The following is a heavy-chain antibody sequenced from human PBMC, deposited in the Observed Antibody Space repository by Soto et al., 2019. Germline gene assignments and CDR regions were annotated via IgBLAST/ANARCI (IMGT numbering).Heavy chain of an antibody. Sequence: GASVKVSCKASGGTFSSYAISWVRQAPGQGLEWMGGIIPIFGTANYAQKFRGRVTITADESTSTAYMELSSLRSEDTAVYCCATPRGGSSWYKGNWFDPWGQGTLVTVSS. V-gene: IGHV1-69*13. D-gene: IGHD6-13*01. CDR2: IIPIFGTA. J-gene: IGHJ5*02. CDR3: ATPRGGSSWYKGNWFDP. CDR1: GGTFSSYA.